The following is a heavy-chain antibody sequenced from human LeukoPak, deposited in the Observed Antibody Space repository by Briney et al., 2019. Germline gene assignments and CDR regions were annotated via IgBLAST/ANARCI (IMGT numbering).Heavy chain of an antibody. CDR3: ARDHGLPKYYFDY. CDR1: GYTFTAYY. J-gene: IGHJ4*02. Sequence: ASVKVSCKASGYTFTAYYLNWVRQAPGQRLEWMGWINAGNGNTKYSQELQGRVTITRDTSASTAYMELSSLRSEDMAVYYCARDHGLPKYYFDYWGQGTLVTVSS. D-gene: IGHD3/OR15-3a*01. V-gene: IGHV1/OR15-3*02. CDR2: INAGNGNT.